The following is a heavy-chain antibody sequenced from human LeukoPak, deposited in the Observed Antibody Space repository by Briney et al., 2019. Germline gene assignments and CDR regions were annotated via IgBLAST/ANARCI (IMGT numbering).Heavy chain of an antibody. CDR3: ARDLTVVRGVHYYGMDV. J-gene: IGHJ6*02. D-gene: IGHD3-10*01. Sequence: GGSLRLSCAASGFTFSSYSMNWVRQPPGKGLEWFSSISSSSSYIYYADSVKGRFTISRDNAKNSLYLQMNSLRAEDTAVYYCARDLTVVRGVHYYGMDVWGQGTTVTVSS. V-gene: IGHV3-21*01. CDR2: ISSSSSYI. CDR1: GFTFSSYS.